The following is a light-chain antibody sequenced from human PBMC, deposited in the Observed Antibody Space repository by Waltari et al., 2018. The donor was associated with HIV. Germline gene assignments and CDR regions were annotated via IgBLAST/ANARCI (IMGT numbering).Light chain of an antibody. V-gene: IGLV2-8*01. CDR2: EVT. J-gene: IGLJ2*01. CDR3: SSYAGSNNVL. CDR1: SSDVGGYNS. Sequence: QSALTQPPSASGSPGQSVAISCTGTSSDVGGYNSVSWYQQHPGKAPKLMIYEVTKRPSGVPDRFSCSKSGNTASLTVSGLQAEDEADYYCSSYAGSNNVLFGGGTKLTVL.